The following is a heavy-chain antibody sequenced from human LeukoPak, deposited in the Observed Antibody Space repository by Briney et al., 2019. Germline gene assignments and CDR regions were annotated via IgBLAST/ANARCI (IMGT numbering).Heavy chain of an antibody. CDR2: TYSDGST. V-gene: IGHV3-53*01. D-gene: IGHD3-16*01. J-gene: IGHJ3*02. CDR1: GFTVSNNY. CDR3: ARSPESGGNVFDI. Sequence: GGSLRLSCTASGFTVSNNYMSWVRQAPGKGLECVSITYSDGSTDYADSVKGRFTISRDNSKNTLYLQMNSLRVEDTAVYYCARSPESGGNVFDIWGQGTMVTVSS.